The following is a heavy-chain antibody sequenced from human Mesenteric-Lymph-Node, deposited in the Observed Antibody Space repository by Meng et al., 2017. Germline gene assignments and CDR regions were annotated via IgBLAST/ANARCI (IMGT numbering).Heavy chain of an antibody. J-gene: IGHJ6*02. CDR2: IIPIFGTA. D-gene: IGHD1-14*01. V-gene: IGHV1-69*06. CDR3: ATGTSEADPQTYYYYGMDV. CDR1: GGTFSSYA. Sequence: SVKVSCKASGGTFSSYAISWVRQAPGQGLEWMGGIIPIFGTANYAQKFQGRVTITADKSTSTAYMELSSLKSEDTAVYYCATGTSEADPQTYYYYGMDVWGQGTTVTVPS.